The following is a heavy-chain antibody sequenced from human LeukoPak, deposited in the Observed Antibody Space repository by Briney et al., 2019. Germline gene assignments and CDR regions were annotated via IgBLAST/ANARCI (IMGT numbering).Heavy chain of an antibody. D-gene: IGHD1-26*01. CDR3: ARLIVGATDFDY. V-gene: IGHV4-34*01. Sequence: PSESLSLTCAVSGGSFSGYYWSWIRQPPGKGLEWIGEINHSGSTSYNPSLKSRVTISVDTSKNQFSLKLSSVTAADTAVYYCARLIVGATDFDYWGQGTLVTVYS. CDR1: GGSFSGYY. CDR2: INHSGST. J-gene: IGHJ4*02.